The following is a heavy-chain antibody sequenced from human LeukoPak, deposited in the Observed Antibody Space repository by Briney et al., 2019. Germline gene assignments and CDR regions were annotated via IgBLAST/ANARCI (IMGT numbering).Heavy chain of an antibody. CDR1: GYTFTGYY. CDR3: AITRGYSSGWYRY. V-gene: IGHV1-8*02. CDR2: INPNSGNT. J-gene: IGHJ4*02. D-gene: IGHD6-19*01. Sequence: ASVKVSCKASGYTFTGYYMHWVRQAPGQGLEWMGRINPNSGNTGYAQKFQGRVTMTRNTSISTAYMELSSLRSEDTAVYYCAITRGYSSGWYRYWGQGTLVTVSS.